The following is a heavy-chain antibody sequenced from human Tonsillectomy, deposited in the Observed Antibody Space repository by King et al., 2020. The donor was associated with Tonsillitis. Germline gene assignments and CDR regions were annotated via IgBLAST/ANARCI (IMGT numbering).Heavy chain of an antibody. CDR1: GFTFSSYG. CDR3: AKDPTGGWFGAELNSFDY. J-gene: IGHJ4*02. V-gene: IGHV3-30*02. Sequence: VQLVESGGGVVQPGGSLRLSCAASGFTFSSYGMHWVRQAPGKGLEWVTFIRYDGSKKYYADSVKGRFTISRDNSKNTVYLEMHSLRAEDTAVYYCAKDPTGGWFGAELNSFDYWGQGTLVTVSS. D-gene: IGHD3-16*01. CDR2: IRYDGSKK.